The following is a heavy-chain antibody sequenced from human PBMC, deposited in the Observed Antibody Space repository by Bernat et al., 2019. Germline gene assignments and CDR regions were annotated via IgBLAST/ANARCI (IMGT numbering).Heavy chain of an antibody. V-gene: IGHV3-49*05. CDR2: IRSKAYGGTT. D-gene: IGHD3-3*01. CDR1: GFTFGDYA. CDR3: TRALPYDFWSGYYTGNYVDY. J-gene: IGHJ4*02. Sequence: EVQLVESGGGLVKPGRSLRLSCTASGFTFGDYAMSWFRQAPGKGLEWVGFIRSKAYGGTTEYAASVKGRFTISRDDSKSIAYLQMNSLKTEDTAVYYCTRALPYDFWSGYYTGNYVDYWGQGTLVTVSS.